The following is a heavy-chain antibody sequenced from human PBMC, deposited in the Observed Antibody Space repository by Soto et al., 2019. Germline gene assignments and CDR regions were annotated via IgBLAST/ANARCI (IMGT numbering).Heavy chain of an antibody. J-gene: IGHJ6*02. Sequence: QVQLQESGPGLVKPSQTLSLTCTVSGGSISSGGYYWSWIRQHPGKGLEWIGYIYYSGSTYYNPSLKSRVTISVDTSKNQFSLKLSSVTAADTAVYYCARGVSNYVFHYYYGMDVWGQGTTVTVSS. V-gene: IGHV4-31*03. CDR1: GGSISSGGYY. CDR2: IYYSGST. D-gene: IGHD4-4*01. CDR3: ARGVSNYVFHYYYGMDV.